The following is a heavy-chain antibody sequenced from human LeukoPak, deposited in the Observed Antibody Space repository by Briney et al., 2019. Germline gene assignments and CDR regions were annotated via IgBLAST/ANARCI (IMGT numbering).Heavy chain of an antibody. CDR2: ISGNNGNT. CDR1: TYTFSNYG. Sequence: ASVKVSCKSTTYTFSNYGFSWVRQPPAQGLEGMGFISGNNGNTKIAGKFQDGVSMTRDPSTSTAHMELRSLKSDDTAVYYCARVLEDFWGGFGETGILSDPWGEGTPVTVSS. V-gene: IGHV1-18*01. J-gene: IGHJ5*02. D-gene: IGHD3-3*01. CDR3: ARVLEDFWGGFGETGILSDP.